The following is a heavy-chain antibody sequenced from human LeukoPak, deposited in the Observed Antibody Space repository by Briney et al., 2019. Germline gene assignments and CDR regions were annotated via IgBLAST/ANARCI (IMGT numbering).Heavy chain of an antibody. J-gene: IGHJ4*02. Sequence: GGSLRLSCIGSTFTFSDYGMHWVRQAPGKGLEWVAFIRYDGTKTYYADSAKGRFTISRDNAKNSLYLQMNSLRVEDTAVYYCARGYNSALDYWGQGTLVTVSS. CDR3: ARGYNSALDY. D-gene: IGHD1-14*01. V-gene: IGHV3-30*02. CDR1: TFTFSDYG. CDR2: IRYDGTKT.